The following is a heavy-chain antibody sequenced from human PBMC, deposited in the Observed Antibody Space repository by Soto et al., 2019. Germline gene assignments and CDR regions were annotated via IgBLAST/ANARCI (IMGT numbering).Heavy chain of an antibody. CDR2: INPNSGGT. Sequence: ASVKVSSKASGYTFTGYYMHWLRQAPGQGLEWKGWINPNSGGTNYAQKFEGWVTMTRDTSISTAYMELSRLRSDDTAVYYCARGGSSSWYNYYYYGMDVWGQGTTVTVSS. CDR3: ARGGSSSWYNYYYYGMDV. V-gene: IGHV1-2*04. D-gene: IGHD6-13*01. J-gene: IGHJ6*02. CDR1: GYTFTGYY.